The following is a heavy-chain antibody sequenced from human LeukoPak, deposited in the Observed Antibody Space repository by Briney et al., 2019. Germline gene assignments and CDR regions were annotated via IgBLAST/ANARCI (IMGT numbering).Heavy chain of an antibody. V-gene: IGHV5-51*01. Sequence: GESLMISCKASGYIFTKSWIGWVRHVPGKGLEWMGIIYPGDADTRYNPSFQGQVTISADKSITTAYLQWSSLKASDTAMYYCARHIGYSAWNPDYWGQGTLVTVSS. CDR3: ARHIGYSAWNPDY. J-gene: IGHJ4*02. CDR1: GYIFTKSW. CDR2: IYPGDADT. D-gene: IGHD5-18*01.